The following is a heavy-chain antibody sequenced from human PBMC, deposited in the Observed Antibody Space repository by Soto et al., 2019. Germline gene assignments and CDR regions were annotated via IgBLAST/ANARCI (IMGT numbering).Heavy chain of an antibody. CDR1: GGSFSGYY. J-gene: IGHJ4*02. Sequence: SETLSLTCAVYGGSFSGYYWSWIRQPPGKGLEWIGEINHSGSTNYNPSLKSRVTISVDTSKNQFSLKLSSVTASDSAMYYCARLTLAHDSSGYHIFDYWGLGTLVTAPQ. D-gene: IGHD3-22*01. V-gene: IGHV4-34*01. CDR2: INHSGST. CDR3: ARLTLAHDSSGYHIFDY.